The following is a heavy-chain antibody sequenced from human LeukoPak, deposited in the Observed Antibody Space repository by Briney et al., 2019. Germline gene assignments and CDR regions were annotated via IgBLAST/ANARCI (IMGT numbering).Heavy chain of an antibody. J-gene: IGHJ5*02. D-gene: IGHD2-15*01. CDR2: INPNSGGT. Sequence: ASVKVSCKASGYTFTGYYMHWGRQAPGQGLEWMGWINPNSGGTNYAQKFQGRVTITADESTSTAYMELSSLRSEDTAVYYCARYETNYCSGGSCYSFDPWGQGTLVTVSS. CDR1: GYTFTGYY. V-gene: IGHV1-2*02. CDR3: ARYETNYCSGGSCYSFDP.